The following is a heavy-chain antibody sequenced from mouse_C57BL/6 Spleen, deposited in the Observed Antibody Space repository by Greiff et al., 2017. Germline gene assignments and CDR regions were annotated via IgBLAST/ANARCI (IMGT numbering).Heavy chain of an antibody. Sequence: VQLQQSGPELVKPGASVKISCKASGYSFTGYYMNWVKQSPEKSLEWIGEINPSTGGTTYNQKFKAKATLTVDKSSSTAYMQLKSLTSEDSAVYYCASSMITTDSYYAMDYWGQGTSVTVSS. V-gene: IGHV1-42*01. CDR3: ASSMITTDSYYAMDY. CDR1: GYSFTGYY. D-gene: IGHD2-4*01. J-gene: IGHJ4*01. CDR2: INPSTGGT.